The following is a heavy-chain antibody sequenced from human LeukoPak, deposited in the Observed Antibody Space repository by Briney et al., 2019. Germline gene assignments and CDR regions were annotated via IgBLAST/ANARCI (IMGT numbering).Heavy chain of an antibody. V-gene: IGHV3-7*01. CDR3: AKSTLRYFDWLHDY. Sequence: GGSLGLFCAASGFTFSSYAMSWVRQAPGKGLEWVANIKQDGSEIYYVDSVRGRFTISRDNAKNSLYLQMNSLRAEDTAVYYCAKSTLRYFDWLHDYWGQGTLVTVSS. J-gene: IGHJ4*02. CDR2: IKQDGSEI. D-gene: IGHD3-9*01. CDR1: GFTFSSYA.